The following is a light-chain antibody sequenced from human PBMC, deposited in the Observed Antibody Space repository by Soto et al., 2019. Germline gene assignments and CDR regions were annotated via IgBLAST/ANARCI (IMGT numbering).Light chain of an antibody. CDR2: DVS. V-gene: IGKV1-8*01. CDR3: QQYNTYSGT. J-gene: IGKJ1*01. Sequence: AIRMTQSPSSFSASTGDRVTITCRASQGISSYLAWYQQKPGKAPKVLIYDVSSLESGVPSRFSGSGSGTEFTLTINSLQPDDFATYYCQQYNTYSGTFGPGTKVDIK. CDR1: QGISSY.